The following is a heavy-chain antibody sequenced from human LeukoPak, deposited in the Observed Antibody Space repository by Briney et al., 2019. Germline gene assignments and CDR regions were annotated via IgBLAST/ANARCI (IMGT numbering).Heavy chain of an antibody. D-gene: IGHD4-23*01. Sequence: ASVKVSCKASGYTFTSYYMHWVRQAPGQGLEWMGIINPSGGSTSYAQKFQGRVTMTRDTSTSTVYMELSSLRSEDTAVYYCSREGPGYGGNPTLGYWGQGTLVTVSS. CDR1: GYTFTSYY. CDR3: SREGPGYGGNPTLGY. V-gene: IGHV1-46*03. CDR2: INPSGGST. J-gene: IGHJ4*02.